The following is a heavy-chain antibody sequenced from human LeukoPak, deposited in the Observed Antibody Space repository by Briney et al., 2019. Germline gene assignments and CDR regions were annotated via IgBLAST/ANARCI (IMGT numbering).Heavy chain of an antibody. CDR1: GGTFSSYA. CDR3: AKDPLGTSDWFDP. D-gene: IGHD1-26*01. Sequence: GASVKVSCKASGGTFSSYAISWVRQAPGQGLEWMGGIIPIFGTANYAQKFQGRVTMTRDMSTSTVYMELSSLRSEDTAVYYCAKDPLGTSDWFDPWGQGTLVTVSS. CDR2: IIPIFGTA. J-gene: IGHJ5*02. V-gene: IGHV1-69*05.